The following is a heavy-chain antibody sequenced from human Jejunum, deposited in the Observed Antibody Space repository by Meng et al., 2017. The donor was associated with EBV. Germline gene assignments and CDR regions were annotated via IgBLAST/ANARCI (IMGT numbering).Heavy chain of an antibody. J-gene: IGHJ4*02. V-gene: IGHV4-30-2*01. Sequence: QLRLQESGSGLVKPSQTLSLTCDASGDTITRGAYLWSWIRQPPGKGLEWIGNIYHIGSTYYNPSLKSRVTISVDRSKNQFSLKLTSVTAADTAVYYCARGGPDFGDYVPFDYWGQGTLVTVSS. CDR2: IYHIGST. D-gene: IGHD4-17*01. CDR3: ARGGPDFGDYVPFDY. CDR1: GDTITRGAYL.